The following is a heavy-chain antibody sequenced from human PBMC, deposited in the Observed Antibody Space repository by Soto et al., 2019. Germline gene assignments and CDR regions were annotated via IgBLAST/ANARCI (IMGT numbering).Heavy chain of an antibody. CDR2: IYYRGST. D-gene: IGHD3-10*01. V-gene: IGHV4-61*01. J-gene: IGHJ5*02. Sequence: QVQLQESGPGLVKPSETLSLTCTVSGGSVSSGSYYWSWIRQPPGKGLEWIGYIYYRGSTNYNPSLKSRVTISVEPSKNQFSLKMSSVTAADTAVYHCARGNYGSGSYYNVDWFDPWGQGTLVTVSP. CDR1: GGSVSSGSYY. CDR3: ARGNYGSGSYYNVDWFDP.